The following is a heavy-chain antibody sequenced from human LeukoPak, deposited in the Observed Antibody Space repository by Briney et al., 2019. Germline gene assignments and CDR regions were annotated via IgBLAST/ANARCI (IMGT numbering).Heavy chain of an antibody. CDR2: ISASGSSI. V-gene: IGHV3-11*04. CDR3: ARTSSALLDY. D-gene: IGHD3-16*01. Sequence: GGSLRLSCAASGFTFSEYCMSWIRQAPGKGLEWISYISASGSSIQYADSVKGRFTISRDNAKNSLFLQMNSLRAEDTAVYYCARTSSALLDYWGQGTLVTVSS. J-gene: IGHJ4*02. CDR1: GFTFSEYC.